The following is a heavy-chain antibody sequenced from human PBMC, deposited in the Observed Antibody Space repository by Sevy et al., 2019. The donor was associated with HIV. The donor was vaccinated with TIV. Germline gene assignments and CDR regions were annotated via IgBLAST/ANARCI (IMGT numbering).Heavy chain of an antibody. V-gene: IGHV3-30*18. CDR2: ISFDGDTK. CDR1: GFSFRNFG. CDR3: AKRGGHDTSGYVSYYYYGMDV. D-gene: IGHD3-22*01. Sequence: GSLRLSCAASGFSFRNFGMHWVRQAPGKGLEWLALISFDGDTKYYGDSAKGRFTISRDNSKNTLYLQMNSLRVEDTAVYYCAKRGGHDTSGYVSYYYYGMDVWGQGTTVTVSS. J-gene: IGHJ6*02.